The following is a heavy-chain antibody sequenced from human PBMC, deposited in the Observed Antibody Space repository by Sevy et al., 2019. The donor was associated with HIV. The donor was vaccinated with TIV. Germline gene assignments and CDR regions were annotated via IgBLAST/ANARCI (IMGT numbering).Heavy chain of an antibody. CDR2: IYYSGST. Sequence: SETLSLTCTVSGGSISSYYWSWIRQPPGKGLEWIGYIYYSGSTKYNPSLKSRVSISVDTTKNQFSLKLNSGTAADTAVYYCARDGYYSDSSGYYHYYFYYWGQGTLVTVSS. CDR1: GGSISSYY. D-gene: IGHD3-22*01. CDR3: ARDGYYSDSSGYYHYYFYY. V-gene: IGHV4-59*01. J-gene: IGHJ4*02.